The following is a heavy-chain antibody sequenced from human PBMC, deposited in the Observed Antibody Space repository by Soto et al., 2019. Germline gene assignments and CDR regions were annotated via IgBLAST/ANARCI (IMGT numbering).Heavy chain of an antibody. V-gene: IGHV4-59*02. CDR3: ARAARGYYDSSGYYLGY. CDR1: GGSVSSYY. D-gene: IGHD3-22*01. Sequence: SETLSLTCTVSGGSVSSYYWSWIRQPPGKGLEWIGYIYYSGSTNYNPSLKSRVTISVDTSKNQFSLKLSSVTAADTAVYYCARAARGYYDSSGYYLGYWGQGTLVTVSS. J-gene: IGHJ4*02. CDR2: IYYSGST.